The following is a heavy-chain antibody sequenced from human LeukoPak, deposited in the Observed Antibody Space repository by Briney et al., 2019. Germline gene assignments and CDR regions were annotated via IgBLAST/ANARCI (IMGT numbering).Heavy chain of an antibody. CDR2: ISYDGSNK. J-gene: IGHJ4*02. V-gene: IGHV3-30*18. CDR1: GFTFSSYG. D-gene: IGHD2-15*01. Sequence: GGSLRLSCAASGFTFSSYGMHWVRQAPGKGLEWVAVISYDGSNKYYADSVKGRFTISRDNSKNTLYLQMNSLRAEDTAVYYCAKDPHDCSGGSCYSLDGWGQGTLVTVSS. CDR3: AKDPHDCSGGSCYSLDG.